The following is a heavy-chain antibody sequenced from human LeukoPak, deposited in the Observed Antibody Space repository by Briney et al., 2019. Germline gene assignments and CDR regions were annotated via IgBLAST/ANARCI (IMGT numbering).Heavy chain of an antibody. Sequence: GASVKVSCKVSGYTLTELSMHWVRQAPGKGLEWMGGFDPEDGETIYAQKFQGRVTMTEDTSTDTAYMELSSLRSEDTAVYYCASWRKITMVRGVIINGFDPWGQGTLVTVSS. CDR2: FDPEDGET. CDR3: ASWRKITMVRGVIINGFDP. D-gene: IGHD3-10*01. CDR1: GYTLTELS. J-gene: IGHJ5*02. V-gene: IGHV1-24*01.